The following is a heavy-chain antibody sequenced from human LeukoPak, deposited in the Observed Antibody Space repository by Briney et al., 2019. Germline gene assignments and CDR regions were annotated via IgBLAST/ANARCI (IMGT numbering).Heavy chain of an antibody. CDR2: INHSGST. D-gene: IGHD5-18*01. Sequence: SETLSLTCAVYGGSFSGYYWSWFRQPPGKGLEWIGEINHSGSTNYNPSLKSRVTISVDTSKNQFSLKLSSVTAADTAVYYCARGKNTAMVAPFDYWGQGTLVTVSS. J-gene: IGHJ4*02. V-gene: IGHV4-34*01. CDR3: ARGKNTAMVAPFDY. CDR1: GGSFSGYY.